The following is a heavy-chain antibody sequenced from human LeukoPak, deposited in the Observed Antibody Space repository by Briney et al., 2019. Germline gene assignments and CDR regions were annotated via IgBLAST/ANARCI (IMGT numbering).Heavy chain of an antibody. Sequence: VASVKVSCTASGYTFTSYGISWVRQAPGQGLEWMRWISAYNGNTNYAQKLQGRVTMTTDTSTSTAYMELRSLRSDDTAVYYCASFLPYDYGDYGSWFDPWGQGTLVTVSS. J-gene: IGHJ5*02. CDR1: GYTFTSYG. CDR2: ISAYNGNT. D-gene: IGHD4-17*01. V-gene: IGHV1-18*01. CDR3: ASFLPYDYGDYGSWFDP.